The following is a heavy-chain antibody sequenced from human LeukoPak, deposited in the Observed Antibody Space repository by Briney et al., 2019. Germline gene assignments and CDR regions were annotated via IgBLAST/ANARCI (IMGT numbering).Heavy chain of an antibody. CDR2: INHSAIT. CDR1: GGSFSDYY. D-gene: IGHD6-19*01. V-gene: IGHV4-34*01. Sequence: RPSETLSLTFAVFGGSFSDYYWSWIRQPPGKGLEWIGEINHSAITNYNPSLKSRVTISADPSKNQFSLKLSYVTAADTSVYYCASDTVAGIGWGQGALVTVSS. J-gene: IGHJ4*02. CDR3: ASDTVAGIG.